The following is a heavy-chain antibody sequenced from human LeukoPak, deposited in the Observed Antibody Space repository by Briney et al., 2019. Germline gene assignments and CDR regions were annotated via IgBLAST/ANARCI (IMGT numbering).Heavy chain of an antibody. Sequence: SETLSLTCTVSGDSITYYYWTWIRQPPGKGLEWIGYIYSSGSTNYNPSLKSRVTISVDTSKNQFSLKPSSVTAADTAVYYCARDFGIAKNNAFDIWGQGTMVTVSS. CDR3: ARDFGIAKNNAFDI. V-gene: IGHV4-59*01. D-gene: IGHD2/OR15-2a*01. CDR1: GDSITYYY. J-gene: IGHJ3*02. CDR2: IYSSGST.